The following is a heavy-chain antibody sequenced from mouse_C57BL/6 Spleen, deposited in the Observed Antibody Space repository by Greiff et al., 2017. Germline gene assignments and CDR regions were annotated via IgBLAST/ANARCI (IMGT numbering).Heavy chain of an antibody. CDR2: ISSGGSYT. Sequence: EVHLVESGGDLVKPGGSLKLSCAASGFTFSSYGMSWVRQTPDKRLEWVATISSGGSYTYYPDSVKGRFTISRDNAKNTLYLQMSSLKSEDTAMYYCARRVSSYFDYWGQGTTLTVSS. CDR1: GFTFSSYG. V-gene: IGHV5-6*01. CDR3: ARRVSSYFDY. D-gene: IGHD1-1*01. J-gene: IGHJ2*01.